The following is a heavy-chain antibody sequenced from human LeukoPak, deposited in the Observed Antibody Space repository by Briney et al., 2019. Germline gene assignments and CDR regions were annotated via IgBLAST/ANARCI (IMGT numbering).Heavy chain of an antibody. D-gene: IGHD1-26*01. J-gene: IGHJ4*02. CDR1: NGSINFVSYY. CDR3: ARLFHPALSGNYPFDY. V-gene: IGHV4-61*01. CDR2: IYYSGST. Sequence: SETLSLTCTVSNGSINFVSYYWSWIRQPPGKGLEWIAYIYYSGSTSYNPSLKSRVTISVDTSKNQFSLKLNSVTAADTAMYYCARLFHPALSGNYPFDYWGQGTLVTVSS.